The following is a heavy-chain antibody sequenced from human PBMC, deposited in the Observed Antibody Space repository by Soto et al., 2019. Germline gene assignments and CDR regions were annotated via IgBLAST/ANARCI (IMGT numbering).Heavy chain of an antibody. D-gene: IGHD1-26*01. J-gene: IGHJ4*02. Sequence: HPGGSLRLSCEASGFPFSSYAMNWVRQAPGKGLEWVSTISDTTYYADSVKGRFTISRDNSKNTLYLQMNSLRVEDTAVYYCARDKAVGPTLFDYWGQGALVTVSS. CDR1: GFPFSSYA. CDR3: ARDKAVGPTLFDY. CDR2: ISDTT. V-gene: IGHV3-23*01.